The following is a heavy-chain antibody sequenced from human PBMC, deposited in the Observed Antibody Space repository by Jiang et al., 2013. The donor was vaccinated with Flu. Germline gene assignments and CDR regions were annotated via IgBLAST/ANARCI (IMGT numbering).Heavy chain of an antibody. J-gene: IGHJ6*03. CDR3: ARDHLPELGYCTNGVCPHYYYYMDV. CDR1: GFTFSSYW. Sequence: QLVESGGGLVQPGGSLRLSCAASGFTFSSYWMHWVRQAPGKGLVWVSRINSDGSSTSYADSVKGRFTISRDNAKNTLYLQMNSLRAEDTAVYYCARDHLPELGYCTNGVCPHYYYYMDVWGKGTTVTVSS. CDR2: INSDGSST. V-gene: IGHV3-74*01. D-gene: IGHD2-8*01.